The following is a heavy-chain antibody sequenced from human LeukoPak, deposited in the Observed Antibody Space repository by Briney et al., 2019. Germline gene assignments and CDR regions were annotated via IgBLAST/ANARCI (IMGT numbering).Heavy chain of an antibody. CDR1: GGSPCAGGSC. Sequence: SLSLSCAVSGGSPCAGGSCWGWIRHPAGKGLEWIGFIYYGGTTYYNPSLKSRVPISVDTSKNQFSLKLSSVTAADTAVYYCARYYDRYWYFDLWGRGTLVTASS. J-gene: IGHJ2*01. V-gene: IGHV4-30-4*07. D-gene: IGHD3-22*01. CDR3: ARYYDRYWYFDL. CDR2: IYYGGTT.